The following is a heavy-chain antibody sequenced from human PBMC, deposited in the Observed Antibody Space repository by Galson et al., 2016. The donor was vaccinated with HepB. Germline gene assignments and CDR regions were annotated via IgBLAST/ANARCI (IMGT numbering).Heavy chain of an antibody. V-gene: IGHV4-39*02. D-gene: IGHD6-13*01. Sequence: ETLSLTCSVSGASVSSNSFYWAWIRQPPGKGLEWIGSIYYSGRTYNNPSLKSRVTMSVDTSKNYFSLKLTSVTAADTAVYYCASPRPSPAAPGTGDGFDIWGQGTMVTVSS. CDR2: IYYSGRT. J-gene: IGHJ3*02. CDR1: GASVSSNSFY. CDR3: ASPRPSPAAPGTGDGFDI.